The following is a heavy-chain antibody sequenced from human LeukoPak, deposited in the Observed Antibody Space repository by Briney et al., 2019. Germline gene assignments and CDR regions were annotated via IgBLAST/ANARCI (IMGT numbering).Heavy chain of an antibody. J-gene: IGHJ6*03. V-gene: IGHV3-23*01. CDR1: GFTLSSYA. CDR2: ISACGGRT. D-gene: IGHD3-10*01. Sequence: GGSLRLSCAASGFTLSSYAMSWVRQAPGKGLEWVSSISACGGRTNYADSVKGRFTISRDNSKNTVYLQMNSLRAEDTAVYYCAKVMKGSERLTMVRGVIIKTAGLYYMDVWGKGATVTVSS. CDR3: AKVMKGSERLTMVRGVIIKTAGLYYMDV.